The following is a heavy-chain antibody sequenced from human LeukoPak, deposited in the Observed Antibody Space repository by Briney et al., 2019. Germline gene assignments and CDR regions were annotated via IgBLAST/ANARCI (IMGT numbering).Heavy chain of an antibody. CDR2: IYSGGNT. CDR3: TRDTPGVAASVSGG. D-gene: IGHD6-13*01. V-gene: IGHV3-53*01. Sequence: GGSLRLSCTASGFSVSHNYMNWVRQAPGKGLEWVALIYSGGNTHYADSVKGRFTISRDNSKNTLYLQMSSLRVEDTAVYYCTRDTPGVAASVSGGWGQGTLVTVSS. CDR1: GFSVSHNY. J-gene: IGHJ4*02.